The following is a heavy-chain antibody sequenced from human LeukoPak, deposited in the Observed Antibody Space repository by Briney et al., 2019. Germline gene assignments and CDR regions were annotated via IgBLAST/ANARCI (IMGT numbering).Heavy chain of an antibody. J-gene: IGHJ3*02. Sequence: GGSLRLSCAPSGFTFSSYGMHWVRQAPGQGLEWVAYIQYDGSNEQYGDSVKGRFSISRDNSKNTLYLQMNSLRAEDTAVYYCAKASTSYYLYAFDIWGQGTMVTVSS. CDR2: IQYDGSNE. CDR3: AKASTSYYLYAFDI. D-gene: IGHD3-16*01. V-gene: IGHV3-30*02. CDR1: GFTFSSYG.